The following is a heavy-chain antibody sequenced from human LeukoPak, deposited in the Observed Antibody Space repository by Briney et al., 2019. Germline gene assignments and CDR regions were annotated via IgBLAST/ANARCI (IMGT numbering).Heavy chain of an antibody. J-gene: IGHJ4*02. CDR1: GGSISSNSYY. D-gene: IGHD3-10*01. CDR2: IYYSGST. V-gene: IGHV4-39*01. Sequence: PSETLSLTCTVSGGSISSNSYYWGWIRQPPGRGLEWIGNIYYSGSTYYNPSLKSRVTISVDTSKNQFSLKLSSVTAADTAVYYCARHIPYYGSGTPLDYWGQGTLVTVSS. CDR3: ARHIPYYGSGTPLDY.